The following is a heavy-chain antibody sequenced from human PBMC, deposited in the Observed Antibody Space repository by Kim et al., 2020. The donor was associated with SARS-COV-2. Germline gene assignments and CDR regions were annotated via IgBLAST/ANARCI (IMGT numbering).Heavy chain of an antibody. CDR3: AKADLLWFGELLYPGAFDI. CDR2: ISWNSGSI. Sequence: GGSLRLSCAASGFTFGDYAMHWVRQAPGKGLEWVSGISWNSGSIGYADSVKGRFTISRDNAKNSLYLQMNSLRAEDTALYYCAKADLLWFGELLYPGAFDIWGQGTMVTVSS. CDR1: GFTFGDYA. D-gene: IGHD3-10*01. V-gene: IGHV3-9*01. J-gene: IGHJ3*02.